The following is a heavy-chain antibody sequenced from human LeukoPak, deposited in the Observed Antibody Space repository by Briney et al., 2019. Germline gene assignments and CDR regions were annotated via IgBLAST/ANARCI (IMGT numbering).Heavy chain of an antibody. D-gene: IGHD3-10*01. Sequence: PGGSLRLSCAASGFTSSSYEMNWVRQAPGKGLEWVSYISSSGSTIYYADSVKGRFTISRDNAKNSLYLQMNSLRAEDTAVYYCARDYGSGSYYQSYYYYGMDVWGKGTTVTVSS. J-gene: IGHJ6*04. CDR3: ARDYGSGSYYQSYYYYGMDV. V-gene: IGHV3-48*03. CDR1: GFTSSSYE. CDR2: ISSSGSTI.